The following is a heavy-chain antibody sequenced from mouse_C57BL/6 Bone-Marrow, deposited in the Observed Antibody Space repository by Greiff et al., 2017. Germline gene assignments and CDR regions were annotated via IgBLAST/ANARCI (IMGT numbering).Heavy chain of an antibody. D-gene: IGHD2-4*01. V-gene: IGHV1-63*01. J-gene: IGHJ2*01. Sequence: QVQLQQSGAELVRPGTSVKMSCKASGYTFTTYWIGWAKQRPGHGLEWIGDIYPGGGYTTYNEQFKGKATLTVDKSSRTAYMQFSSLTSEDSAIGYCARGDYGDYWGQGTTLTVSS. CDR2: IYPGGGYT. CDR1: GYTFTTYW. CDR3: ARGDYGDY.